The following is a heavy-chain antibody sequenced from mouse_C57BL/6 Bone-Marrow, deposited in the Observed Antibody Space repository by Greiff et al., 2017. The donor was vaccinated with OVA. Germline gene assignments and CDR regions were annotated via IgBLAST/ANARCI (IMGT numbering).Heavy chain of an antibody. Sequence: VQLQQPGTELVKPGASVKLSCKASGYTFTSYWMHWVKQRPGQGLEWIGNINPSNGGTNYNEKFKRKATMIVDKSSSTAYMQHSSLKSEDSAVYYCAREEWLLPPSWFAYWGQGTLVTVSA. V-gene: IGHV1-53*01. J-gene: IGHJ3*01. CDR1: GYTFTSYW. D-gene: IGHD2-3*01. CDR3: AREEWLLPPSWFAY. CDR2: INPSNGGT.